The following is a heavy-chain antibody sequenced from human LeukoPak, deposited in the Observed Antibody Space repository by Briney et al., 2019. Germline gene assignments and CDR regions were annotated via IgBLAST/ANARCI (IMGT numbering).Heavy chain of an antibody. J-gene: IGHJ4*02. Sequence: ASVKVSCKASGYTFTSYDINWVRQATGQGLEWMGWMNPNSGNTGYAQKFQGRVTITADESTSTAYMELSSLRSEDTAVYYCASHSALPSRRYYGSGSSPYYFDYWGQGTLVTVSS. D-gene: IGHD3-10*01. CDR1: GYTFTSYD. CDR3: ASHSALPSRRYYGSGSSPYYFDY. CDR2: MNPNSGNT. V-gene: IGHV1-8*01.